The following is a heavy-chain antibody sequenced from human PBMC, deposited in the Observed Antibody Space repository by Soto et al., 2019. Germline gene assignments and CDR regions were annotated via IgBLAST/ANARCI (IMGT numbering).Heavy chain of an antibody. Sequence: LRLSCAASVFTFSTYWMNWVRQAPGKGLEWVANIKQDGSEKYYVDSVKGRFAISRDNAKDSLFLQMNNLRAEDTAVYYCVRDWSTFWGMDVWGQGTTVTVSS. J-gene: IGHJ6*02. CDR3: VRDWSTFWGMDV. V-gene: IGHV3-7*01. CDR2: IKQDGSEK. CDR1: VFTFSTYW.